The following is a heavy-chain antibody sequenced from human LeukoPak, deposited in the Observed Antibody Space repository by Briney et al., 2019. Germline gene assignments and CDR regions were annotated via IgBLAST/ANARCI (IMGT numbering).Heavy chain of an antibody. J-gene: IGHJ5*02. CDR3: ARDRHYYYGSGSYCGEFDP. Sequence: SETLSLTCTVSGGSISSSSFYWGWIRQSRGKGLEWVGSIYYSGNTYYNPSLKSRVTISVDTSENQFSLKLSSVTAADTAVYYCARDRHYYYGSGSYCGEFDPWGQGTLVTVSS. CDR1: GGSISSSSFY. CDR2: IYYSGNT. V-gene: IGHV4-39*07. D-gene: IGHD3-10*01.